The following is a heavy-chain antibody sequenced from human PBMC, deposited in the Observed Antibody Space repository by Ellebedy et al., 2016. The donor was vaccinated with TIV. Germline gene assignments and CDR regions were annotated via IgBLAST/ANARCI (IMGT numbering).Heavy chain of an antibody. D-gene: IGHD2-15*01. Sequence: SETLSLTXTVSGGSISSSSYYWGWIRQPPGKGLEWIGSIYYSGSTYYNPSLKSRVTISVDTSKNQFSLKLSSVTAADTAVYYCARSGYCSGGSCYLYYYYYYYMDVWGKGTTVTVSS. CDR2: IYYSGST. CDR1: GGSISSSSYY. V-gene: IGHV4-39*01. J-gene: IGHJ6*03. CDR3: ARSGYCSGGSCYLYYYYYYYMDV.